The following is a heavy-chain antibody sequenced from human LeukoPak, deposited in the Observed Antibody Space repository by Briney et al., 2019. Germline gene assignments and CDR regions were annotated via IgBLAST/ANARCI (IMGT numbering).Heavy chain of an antibody. CDR2: ITSDSNLI. J-gene: IGHJ4*02. CDR3: ASGGATVWGY. Sequence: GGSLRLSCATSGFAFSDYSMNWVRQAPGKGLEWISAITSDSNLIYYADSMRGRITISRNNAENSVYLQMNGLRAEDTAIYYCASGGATVWGYWGQGALVIVPS. V-gene: IGHV3-21*06. CDR1: GFAFSDYS. D-gene: IGHD3-16*01.